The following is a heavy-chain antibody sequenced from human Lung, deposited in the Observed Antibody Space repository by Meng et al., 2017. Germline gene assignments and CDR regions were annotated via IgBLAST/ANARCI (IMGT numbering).Heavy chain of an antibody. V-gene: IGHV4-34*01. J-gene: IGHJ4*02. D-gene: IGHD4-11*01. CDR1: GGFCSNYN. Sequence: QVHAEEWGVSVLILSETLSLTRVVSGGFCSNYNWIWIRQPPGKGLEWIGEINNSGSTNYNPSLESRATISVDTSQNNLSLKLSSVTAADSAVYYCARGPTTMAHDFDYWGQGTLVTVSS. CDR2: INNSGST. CDR3: ARGPTTMAHDFDY.